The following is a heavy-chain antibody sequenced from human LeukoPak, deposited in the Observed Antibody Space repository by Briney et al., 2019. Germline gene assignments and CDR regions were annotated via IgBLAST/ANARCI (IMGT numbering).Heavy chain of an antibody. CDR3: ARAYDSGYDSDTPYFDY. CDR1: GGTFSSYA. J-gene: IGHJ4*02. CDR2: IIPIFGTA. Sequence: GASVKVSCKASGGTFSSYAISWVRQAPGQGLEWMGGIIPIFGTANYAQKFQGGVTITADESTSTAYMELSSLRSEDTAVYYCARAYDSGYDSDTPYFDYWGQGTLVTVSS. D-gene: IGHD5-12*01. V-gene: IGHV1-69*13.